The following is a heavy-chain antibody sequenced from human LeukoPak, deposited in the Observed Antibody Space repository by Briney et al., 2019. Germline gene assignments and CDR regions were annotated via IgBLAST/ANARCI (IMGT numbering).Heavy chain of an antibody. J-gene: IGHJ6*02. CDR2: ISAYNGNT. Sequence: ASVKVSCKASGYTFTSYGISWVRPAPGQGLEWMGWISAYNGNTNYAQKLQGRVTMTTDTSTSTAYMELRSLRSDDTAVYYCARSGYSYGRSYYYYGMDVWGQGTTVTVSS. V-gene: IGHV1-18*01. D-gene: IGHD5-18*01. CDR1: GYTFTSYG. CDR3: ARSGYSYGRSYYYYGMDV.